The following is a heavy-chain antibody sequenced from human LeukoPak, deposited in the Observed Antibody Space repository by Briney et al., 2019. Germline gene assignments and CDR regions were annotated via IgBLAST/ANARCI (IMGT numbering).Heavy chain of an antibody. CDR2: ISGSGGST. CDR1: GFTFSSYA. J-gene: IGHJ4*02. CDR3: AKDLALWFGTDSNFDY. V-gene: IGHV3-23*01. Sequence: PGGSLRLSCAASGFTFSSYAMSWVRQAPGKGLEWGSAISGSGGSTYYADSVKGRFTISRDNSKDTLYLQMNSLRAEDTAVYYCAKDLALWFGTDSNFDYWGQGTLVTVSS. D-gene: IGHD3-10*01.